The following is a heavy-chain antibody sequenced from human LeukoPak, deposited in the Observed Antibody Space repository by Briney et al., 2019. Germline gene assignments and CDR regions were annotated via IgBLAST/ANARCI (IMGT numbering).Heavy chain of an antibody. CDR1: GGSISSYY. V-gene: IGHV4-59*01. J-gene: IGHJ4*02. Sequence: SETLSLTCTVSGGSISSYYWSWIRQPPGKGLEWIGYIYYSGSTNYNPSLKSRVTISVDTFKNQFSLKLSSVTAADTAVYFCARSDIWGSHRFLDYWGQGALVTVSS. CDR2: IYYSGST. D-gene: IGHD3-16*02. CDR3: ARSDIWGSHRFLDY.